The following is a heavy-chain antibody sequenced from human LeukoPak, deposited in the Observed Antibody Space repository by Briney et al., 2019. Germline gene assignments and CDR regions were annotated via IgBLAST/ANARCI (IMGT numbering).Heavy chain of an antibody. CDR2: INWNGGST. Sequence: GSLRLSCAASGFTFDDYGMSWVRQAPGKGLEWVSGINWNGGSTGYADPVKGRFTISRDNDKNSLYLQMNSLRAEDTALYYCARGTGIAVAASGYWGQGTLVTVSS. CDR3: ARGTGIAVAASGY. J-gene: IGHJ4*02. CDR1: GFTFDDYG. V-gene: IGHV3-20*04. D-gene: IGHD6-19*01.